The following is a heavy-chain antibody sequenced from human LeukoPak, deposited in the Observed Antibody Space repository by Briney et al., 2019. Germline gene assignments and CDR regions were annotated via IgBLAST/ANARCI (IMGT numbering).Heavy chain of an antibody. CDR1: GYTFTSYD. Sequence: ASVKVSCKASGYTFTSYDINWVRQATGQGLEWMGWMNPNSGNTGYAQKFQGRVTMTRNTSISTAYMELSSLRSEDTAVYYCARVGTYRRYIAAARGALDYWGQGTLVTVSS. CDR2: MNPNSGNT. CDR3: ARVGTYRRYIAAARGALDY. V-gene: IGHV1-8*01. D-gene: IGHD6-13*01. J-gene: IGHJ4*02.